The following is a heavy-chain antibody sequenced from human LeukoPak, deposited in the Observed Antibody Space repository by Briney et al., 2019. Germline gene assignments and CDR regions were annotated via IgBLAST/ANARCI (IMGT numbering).Heavy chain of an antibody. J-gene: IGHJ6*03. CDR1: GYTFTGYY. V-gene: IGHV1-2*02. CDR3: ARDGYYDSSGYSYYYYYYYMDV. Sequence: ASVKVSCKASGYTFTGYYMHWVRQAPGQGLEWMGWINLNSGGTNYAQKFQGRVTMTRDTSISTAYMELSRLRSDDTAVYYCARDGYYDSSGYSYYYYYYYMDVWGKGTTVTVSS. CDR2: INLNSGGT. D-gene: IGHD3-22*01.